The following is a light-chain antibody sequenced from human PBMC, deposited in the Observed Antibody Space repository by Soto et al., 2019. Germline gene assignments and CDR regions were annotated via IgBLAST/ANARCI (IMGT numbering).Light chain of an antibody. CDR1: QGIGNY. CDR3: QKHNAAPLT. Sequence: DIQMTQSPSSLSASVGGRVTITCRASQGIGNYLAWYQQKPGKVPKLLIYTSSTLQSGVPSRFSGSGSGTDFTLTISNLQPEDVATYYCQKHNAAPLTFGGGTKVDIK. J-gene: IGKJ4*01. V-gene: IGKV1-27*01. CDR2: TSS.